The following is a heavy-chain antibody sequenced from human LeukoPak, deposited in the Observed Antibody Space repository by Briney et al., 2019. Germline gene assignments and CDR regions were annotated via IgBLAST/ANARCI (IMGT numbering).Heavy chain of an antibody. D-gene: IGHD3-16*01. V-gene: IGHV3-9*01. J-gene: IGHJ6*02. CDR2: ISWNSGSI. CDR3: AKDSTRYYYYYYGMDV. CDR1: GFTFDDYA. Sequence: PGRSLRLSCAASGFTFDDYATHWVRHAPGKGLEWVSGISWNSGSIGYADSVKGRFTISRDNAKNSLYLQMNSLRAEDTALYYCAKDSTRYYYYYYGMDVWGQGTTVTVSS.